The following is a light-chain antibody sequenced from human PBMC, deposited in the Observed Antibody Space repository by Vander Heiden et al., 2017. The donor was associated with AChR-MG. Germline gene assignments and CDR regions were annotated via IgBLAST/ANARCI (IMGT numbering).Light chain of an antibody. CDR3: QQDCSSPLT. CDR2: GAS. Sequence: EIVLTQSPGTLSLSPGERATLFCRASQSVSSSYLAWYQQKPGQAPRLLIYGASSRATGIPDRFSGSGSGTDFTLTISRLEPEDIAVYYCQQDCSSPLTFGGGTKVEIK. J-gene: IGKJ4*01. CDR1: QSVSSSY. V-gene: IGKV3-20*01.